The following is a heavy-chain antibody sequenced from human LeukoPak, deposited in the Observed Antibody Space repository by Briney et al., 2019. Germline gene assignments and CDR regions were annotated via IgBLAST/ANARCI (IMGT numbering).Heavy chain of an antibody. Sequence: KPSETLSLTCTVSGGSISSYYWSWIRQPPGKGLEWIGYIYYSGSTNYNPSLKSRVTISVDTSKNQFSLKLSFVTAVDTAVYYCARDPGVAAAGTHYYYGMDVWGQGTTVTVSS. CDR1: GGSISSYY. CDR2: IYYSGST. CDR3: ARDPGVAAAGTHYYYGMDV. V-gene: IGHV4-59*01. J-gene: IGHJ6*02. D-gene: IGHD6-13*01.